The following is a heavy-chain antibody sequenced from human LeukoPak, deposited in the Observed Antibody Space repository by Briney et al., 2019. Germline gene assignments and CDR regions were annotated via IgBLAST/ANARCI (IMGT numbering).Heavy chain of an antibody. CDR1: GGPIRSYY. CDR2: IYTSGST. D-gene: IGHD3-9*01. J-gene: IGHJ4*02. V-gene: IGHV4-4*09. CDR3: ARGRCFDWVFYFDL. Sequence: SETLSLTCTVSGGPIRSYYGSWIRQPPGKGLEWIGYIYTSGSTNYNPSLESRVTISVDTSKNQFSLKLSSVTAADTAVYYCARGRCFDWVFYFDLWGQGTLVTVSS.